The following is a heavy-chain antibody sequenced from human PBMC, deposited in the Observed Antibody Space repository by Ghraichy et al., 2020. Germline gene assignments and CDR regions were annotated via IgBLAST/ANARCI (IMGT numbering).Heavy chain of an antibody. Sequence: ETLSLTCADSGFTFSSYAMTWVRQAPGKGLEWVSATSGGGGSTYYADSVKGRFTISRDNSKNTLYLQMNSLRAEDTAVYSCAKVVSWRYFDLWGRGTLVTVSS. CDR3: AKVVSWRYFDL. J-gene: IGHJ2*01. V-gene: IGHV3-23*01. CDR1: GFTFSSYA. CDR2: TSGGGGST. D-gene: IGHD5/OR15-5a*01.